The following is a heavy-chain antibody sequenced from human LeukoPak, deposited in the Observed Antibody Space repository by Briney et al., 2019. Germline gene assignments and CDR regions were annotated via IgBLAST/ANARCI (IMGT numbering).Heavy chain of an antibody. CDR3: ARVGSGWLTFDY. CDR1: GFTVSSNY. Sequence: GGSLRLSCAASGFTVSSNYMGWVRHAPGKGREWGAVIYSGDSTYYPDSVKGRFTISRDNSKTTLYLQTTSLRAADTAVYYCARVGSGWLTFDYWGQGTLVTVSS. V-gene: IGHV3-53*01. CDR2: IYSGDST. J-gene: IGHJ4*02. D-gene: IGHD6-19*01.